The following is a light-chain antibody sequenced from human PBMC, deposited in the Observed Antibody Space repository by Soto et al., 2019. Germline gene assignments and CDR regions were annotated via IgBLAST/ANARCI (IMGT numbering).Light chain of an antibody. CDR3: PQYDSSTLYT. CDR1: QSVSSNY. J-gene: IGKJ2*01. V-gene: IGKV3-20*01. CDR2: GAS. Sequence: EIVLTQSPGTLSLSPGESATLSCRASQSVSSNYLAWYQQKPGQSPRLLIYGASSRATGIPDRFSGSGSGTDYTLTISRLEAHEFALYYCPQYDSSTLYTFGQGTKLELK.